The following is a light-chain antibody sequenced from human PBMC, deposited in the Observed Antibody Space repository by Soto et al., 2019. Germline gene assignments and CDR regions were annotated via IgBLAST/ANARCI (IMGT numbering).Light chain of an antibody. V-gene: IGKV1-12*01. CDR2: GAS. J-gene: IGKJ4*01. CDR3: QHANNRPLT. Sequence: DVHLTQSPSSVSASVGDRVTITCRASQGVNTWLAWYQKKPGKAPRLLIYGASSLQSGVPLRFSGSGSGTDFTLTISSLQPEDVGHYYCQHANNRPLTFGGGIKVDIK. CDR1: QGVNTW.